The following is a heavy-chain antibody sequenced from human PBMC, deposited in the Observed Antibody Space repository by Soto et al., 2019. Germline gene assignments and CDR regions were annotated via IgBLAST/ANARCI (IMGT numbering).Heavy chain of an antibody. Sequence: QITLKESGPTLVKPTQTLTLTCTFSGLSLITIGEGVGWIRQPPGKALEWLALVYWDDDKRYSPSLKSRLTITXDXSXNXXVLTMTNMGPVDTATYYCVQTRCGGDCLQSYSSHSYYGLDVWGQGTTVTVSS. V-gene: IGHV2-5*02. J-gene: IGHJ6*02. CDR1: GLSLITIGEG. CDR2: VYWDDDK. D-gene: IGHD2-21*02. CDR3: VQTRCGGDCLQSYSSHSYYGLDV.